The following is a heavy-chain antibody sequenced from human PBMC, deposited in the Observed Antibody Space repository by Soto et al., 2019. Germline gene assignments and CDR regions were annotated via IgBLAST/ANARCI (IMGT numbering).Heavy chain of an antibody. V-gene: IGHV4-30-2*06. CDR2: IYHSGST. CDR1: GESITSGGYS. J-gene: IGHJ5*02. CDR3: ARANTIFGVLNLSWLDP. Sequence: SETLSLTCAVSGESITSGGYSWSWIRQSPGKGLEWIGYIYHSGSTYYNPSLTSRVTISVDKSRQQFSLRLNSVTAADTAVYYCARANTIFGVLNLSWLDPWGQGILVTVSS. D-gene: IGHD3-3*01.